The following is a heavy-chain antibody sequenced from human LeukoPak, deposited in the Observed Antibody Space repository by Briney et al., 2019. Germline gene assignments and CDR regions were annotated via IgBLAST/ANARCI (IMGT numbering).Heavy chain of an antibody. V-gene: IGHV4-34*01. CDR3: ARAVNTVTAVDY. CDR1: GGSFSGYY. Sequence: SSETLSLTCAVYGGSFSGYYWSWIRQPPGKGLEWIGEINHSGSTNYNPSLKSRVTISVDTSKNQFSLKLNSVTAADTAVYYCARAVNTVTAVDYWGQGTLVTVSS. CDR2: INHSGST. D-gene: IGHD2-21*02. J-gene: IGHJ4*02.